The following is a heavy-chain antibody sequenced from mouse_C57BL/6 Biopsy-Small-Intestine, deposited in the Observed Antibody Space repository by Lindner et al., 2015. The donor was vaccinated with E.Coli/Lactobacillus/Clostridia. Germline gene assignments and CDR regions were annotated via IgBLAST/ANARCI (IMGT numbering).Heavy chain of an antibody. CDR2: FYPGSGSI. CDR3: ARRAGSWFAY. J-gene: IGHJ3*01. Sequence: VQLQESGAELVKPGASVKLSCKASGYTFTEYTIHWVKQRSGQGLEWIGWFYPGSGSIRYNEKFKGKATFTADTSSNTAYMQLSSLTTEDSAIYYCARRAGSWFAYWGQGTLVTVSA. V-gene: IGHV1-62-2*01. D-gene: IGHD3-3*01. CDR1: GYTFTEYT.